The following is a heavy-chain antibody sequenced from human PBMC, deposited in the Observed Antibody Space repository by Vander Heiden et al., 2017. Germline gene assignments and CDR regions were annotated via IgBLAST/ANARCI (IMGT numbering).Heavy chain of an antibody. CDR3: ARDIVVAPGGLYYYGMDV. D-gene: IGHD2-15*01. CDR2: IKQDGSEK. V-gene: IGHV3-7*01. Sequence: EVQLVESGGGLVQPGGSLRLSCAASGFTFSSYWMSWVRQAPGKGLEWVANIKQDGSEKYYVDSVKGRFTISRDNAKNSLYLQMNSLRAEDTAVYYCARDIVVAPGGLYYYGMDVWGQGTTVTVSS. J-gene: IGHJ6*02. CDR1: GFTFSSYW.